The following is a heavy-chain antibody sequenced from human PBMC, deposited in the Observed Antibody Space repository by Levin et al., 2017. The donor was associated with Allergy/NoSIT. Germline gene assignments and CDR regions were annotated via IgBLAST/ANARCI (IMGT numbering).Heavy chain of an antibody. Sequence: GESLKISCAASGFTFSSYAMSWVRQAPGKGLEWVSAISGSGGSTYYADSVKGRFTISRDNSKNTLYLQMNSLRAEDTAVYYCAKEGHSYGYAYFDYWGQGTLVTVSS. J-gene: IGHJ4*02. D-gene: IGHD5-18*01. CDR1: GFTFSSYA. CDR3: AKEGHSYGYAYFDY. V-gene: IGHV3-23*01. CDR2: ISGSGGST.